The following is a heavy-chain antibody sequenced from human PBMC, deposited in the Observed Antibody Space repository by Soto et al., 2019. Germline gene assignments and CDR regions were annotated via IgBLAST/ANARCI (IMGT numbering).Heavy chain of an antibody. V-gene: IGHV3-23*01. J-gene: IGHJ4*02. CDR2: ISGGGSIT. CDR1: GFTFTNYA. CDR3: AKTIRGGYSSSWYYFDY. Sequence: EVQLLESGGDLVQPGGSLRLSCAASGFTFTNYAMTWVRQAPGKGLEWVSTISGGGSITYYADSLKGRFTISRDNSKNTLYLQKNRLRAEDTAVYYCAKTIRGGYSSSWYYFDYWGQGTLVTVSS. D-gene: IGHD6-13*01.